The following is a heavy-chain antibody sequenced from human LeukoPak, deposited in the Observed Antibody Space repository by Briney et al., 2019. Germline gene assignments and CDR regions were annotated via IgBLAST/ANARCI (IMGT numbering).Heavy chain of an antibody. CDR1: GGTFSSYA. Sequence: GASVKVSCKASGGTFSSYAISWVRQAPGQGLEWMGGIIPIFGTANYAQKFQGRVTITADESTSTAYMELSSLRSEDTAVYYCARDLYEAYSSSSPFDYWGQGTLVTVSS. D-gene: IGHD6-6*01. J-gene: IGHJ4*02. CDR2: IIPIFGTA. V-gene: IGHV1-69*13. CDR3: ARDLYEAYSSSSPFDY.